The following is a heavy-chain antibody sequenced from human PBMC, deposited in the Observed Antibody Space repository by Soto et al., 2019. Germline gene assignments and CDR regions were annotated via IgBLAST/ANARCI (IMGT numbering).Heavy chain of an antibody. J-gene: IGHJ4*02. CDR2: ISGTGGST. CDR1: GFTFSSYS. Sequence: GGSLRRSCAASGFTFSSYSMSWVRQAPGKGLEWVSAISGTGGSTFYADSVKGRFTISRDNSNNTLYLQMNSLRADDTAVYYCAKRWFGELSPLDYWGQGALVPVSS. CDR3: AKRWFGELSPLDY. V-gene: IGHV3-23*01. D-gene: IGHD3-10*01.